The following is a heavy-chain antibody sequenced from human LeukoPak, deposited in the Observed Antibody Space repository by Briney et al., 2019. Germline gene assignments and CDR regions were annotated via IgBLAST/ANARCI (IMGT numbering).Heavy chain of an antibody. CDR2: IGIDSGNT. D-gene: IGHD1-1*01. J-gene: IGHJ4*02. CDR3: ARDHNYAFDN. CDR1: GFPFIEYS. V-gene: IGHV3-48*01. Sequence: GGSLRLSCTASGFPFIEYSMNWVRQVSGKGLEWIAYIGIDSGNTKYADSVRGRFTFSADKTKNSLYLQMNSLRVDDTAVYYCARDHNYAFDNWGQGTLVSVAS.